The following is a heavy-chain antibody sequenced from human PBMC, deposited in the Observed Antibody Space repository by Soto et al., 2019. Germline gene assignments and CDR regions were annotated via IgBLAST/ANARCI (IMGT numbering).Heavy chain of an antibody. CDR1: GFIFSSYS. CDR2: ISYSSSNI. V-gene: IGHV3-48*02. J-gene: IGHJ4*02. D-gene: IGHD2-2*01. CDR3: ARDEDAVVVSATSFGY. Sequence: GSLRLSCAASGFIFSSYSMNWVRQAPGKGLEWVSYISYSSSNIYYAEPVKGRFTISRDNAKNSLHLQMDSLGDEDTAVYYCARDEDAVVVSATSFGYWGQGTLVTVSS.